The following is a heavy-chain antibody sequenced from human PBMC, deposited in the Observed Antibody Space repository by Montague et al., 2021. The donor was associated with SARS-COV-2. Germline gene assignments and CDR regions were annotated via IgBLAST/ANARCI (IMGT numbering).Heavy chain of an antibody. J-gene: IGHJ4*02. V-gene: IGHV4-4*07. CDR2: MHFTGKT. D-gene: IGHD3-10*01. Sequence: SETLSLTCSVSGDSITNHYWSWIRQPAGKGLDWIGRMHFTGKTNFSPFFSSRLTMSADTSKNQFSLKLTSVTAADTAIYFCARDRFDLGSGRQGTIDFWGQGTRVTVSS. CDR1: GDSITNHY. CDR3: ARDRFDLGSGRQGTIDF.